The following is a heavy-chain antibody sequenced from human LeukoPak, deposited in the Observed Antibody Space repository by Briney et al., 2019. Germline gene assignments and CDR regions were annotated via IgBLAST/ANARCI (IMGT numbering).Heavy chain of an antibody. CDR3: ASGWNYRFDY. CDR2: INSDGIST. Sequence: SGGSLRLSCAASGFTFSSHWMHWVRQAPGKGLVWVSRINSDGISTSYADSVKGRFTISRDDAKNTLYLQMNSLRADDTAVYYCASGWNYRFDYRGQGTLVTVSS. CDR1: GFTFSSHW. J-gene: IGHJ4*02. V-gene: IGHV3-74*01. D-gene: IGHD1-7*01.